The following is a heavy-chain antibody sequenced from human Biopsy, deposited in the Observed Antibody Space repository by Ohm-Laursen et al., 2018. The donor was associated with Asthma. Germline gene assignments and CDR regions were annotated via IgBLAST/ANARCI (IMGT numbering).Heavy chain of an antibody. V-gene: IGHV1-46*02. D-gene: IGHD2-8*01. Sequence: ASVKVSCKASGFSFDNYFMHWVRQAPGQGLEWMGIINPSGAGPRYAEKFRGRLIVTRDASTRTAFMDLRSLRSDDTAIYFCARARETTNYGDSDFDIWGQGTLITVSS. CDR2: INPSGAGP. CDR3: ARARETTNYGDSDFDI. J-gene: IGHJ4*02. CDR1: GFSFDNYF.